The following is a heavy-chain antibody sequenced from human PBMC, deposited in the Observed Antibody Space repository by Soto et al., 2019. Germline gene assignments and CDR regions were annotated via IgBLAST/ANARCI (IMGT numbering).Heavy chain of an antibody. CDR3: VTEASACSCGICYSQGYFDY. V-gene: IGHV3-72*01. J-gene: IGHJ4*02. D-gene: IGHD2-15*01. CDR2: IRNKGNSYTT. CDR1: GFTFSDHY. Sequence: VQLVESGGYLVQPGGSLRLSCAASGFTFSDHYMAWVRQAPGKGLEWVGRIRNKGNSYTTECAASVKGRFFVSRDDSKNSVYLQMNSLGSEDTAVYFCVTEASACSCGICYSQGYFDYWGQGTLVTVSS.